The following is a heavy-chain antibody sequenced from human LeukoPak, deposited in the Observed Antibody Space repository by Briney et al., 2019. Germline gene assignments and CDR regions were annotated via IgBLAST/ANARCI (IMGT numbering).Heavy chain of an antibody. CDR2: INPSGGST. CDR3: ARALYGSAFAIGY. CDR1: GYTFSNYY. V-gene: IGHV1-46*01. D-gene: IGHD6-19*01. J-gene: IGHJ4*02. Sequence: ASVKVSCKASGYTFSNYYIHWVRQAPGQGLEWMGIINPSGGSTSYAQKFQGRVTMTTDTSMPTVYMELSSPRSEDTAVYHCARALYGSAFAIGYWGQGTLVTVSS.